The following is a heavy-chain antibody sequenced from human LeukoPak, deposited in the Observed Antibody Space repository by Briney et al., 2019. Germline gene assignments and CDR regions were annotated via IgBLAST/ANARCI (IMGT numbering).Heavy chain of an antibody. J-gene: IGHJ3*02. Sequence: ASVKVSCKASGYTFTSYDINWVRQAPGQGLEWMGGIIPIFGTANYAQKFQGRVTITADESTSAAYMELSSLRSEDTAVYYCARDRDDSSGDAFDIWGQGTMVTVSS. CDR2: IIPIFGTA. CDR3: ARDRDDSSGDAFDI. D-gene: IGHD3-22*01. CDR1: GYTFTSYD. V-gene: IGHV1-69*13.